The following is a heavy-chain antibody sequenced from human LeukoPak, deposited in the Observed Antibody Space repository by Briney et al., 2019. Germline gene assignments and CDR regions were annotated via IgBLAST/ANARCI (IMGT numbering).Heavy chain of an antibody. J-gene: IGHJ3*02. CDR3: AREGSGSYNGAFDI. CDR2: INTNTGNP. Sequence: ASVKVSCKASGYTFTSYAMNWVRQAPGQGLEWMGWINTNTGNPTYAQGFTGRFVFSLDTSVSTAYLQISSLKAEDTAVYYCAREGSGSYNGAFDIWGQGTMVTVSS. V-gene: IGHV7-4-1*02. D-gene: IGHD1-26*01. CDR1: GYTFTSYA.